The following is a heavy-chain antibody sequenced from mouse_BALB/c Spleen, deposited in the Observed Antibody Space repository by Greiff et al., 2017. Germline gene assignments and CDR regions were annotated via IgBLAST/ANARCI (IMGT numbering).Heavy chain of an antibody. Sequence: VQLQQSGAELVRPGALVKLSCKASGFNIKDYYMHWVKQRPEQGLEWIGWIDPENGNTIYDPKFQGKASITADTSSNTAYLQLSSLTSEDTAVYYCARRRLGYFDYWGQGTTLTVSS. CDR1: GFNIKDYY. CDR3: ARRRLGYFDY. J-gene: IGHJ2*01. CDR2: IDPENGNT. V-gene: IGHV14-1*02. D-gene: IGHD3-3*01.